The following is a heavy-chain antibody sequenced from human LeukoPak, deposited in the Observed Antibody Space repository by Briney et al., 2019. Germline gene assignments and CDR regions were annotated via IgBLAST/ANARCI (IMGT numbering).Heavy chain of an antibody. Sequence: SQTLSLTCTVSGGSISSGSYYWSWIRQPAGKGLEWIGRIYTSGSTNYNPSLKGRVTISVDTSKNQFSLKLSSVTAADTAVYYCASSSQPYYDFWSGYPERYYYYMDVWGKGTTVTVSS. J-gene: IGHJ6*03. V-gene: IGHV4-61*02. CDR2: IYTSGST. CDR3: ASSSQPYYDFWSGYPERYYYYMDV. CDR1: GGSISSGSYY. D-gene: IGHD3-3*01.